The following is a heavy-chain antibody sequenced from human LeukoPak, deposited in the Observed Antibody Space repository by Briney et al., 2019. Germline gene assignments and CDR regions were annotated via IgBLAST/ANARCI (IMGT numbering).Heavy chain of an antibody. J-gene: IGHJ6*02. V-gene: IGHV3-23*01. CDR1: GFTFSSYA. Sequence: GGSLRLSCAASGFTFSSYAMSWVRQAPGKGLVWVSAISGSGGSTYYADSVKGRFTISRDNSKNTLYLQMNSLRAEDTAVYYCAKDGRHGVRFLERLPRTYGMDVWGQGTTVTVSS. CDR3: AKDGRHGVRFLERLPRTYGMDV. D-gene: IGHD3-3*01. CDR2: ISGSGGST.